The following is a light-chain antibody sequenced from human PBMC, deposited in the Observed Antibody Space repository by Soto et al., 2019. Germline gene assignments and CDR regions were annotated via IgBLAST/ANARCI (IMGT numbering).Light chain of an antibody. Sequence: ASRMTQPPSSFSASTGDRVTISCRASQDIGTSLAWYQQKPGKAPKLLISGASTLQIGVPSRFSGSGSGTDFTLTINSLQSEDFATYLCQHFYTQPPTFGQGTKVDI. CDR1: QDIGTS. J-gene: IGKJ1*01. CDR3: QHFYTQPPT. CDR2: GAS. V-gene: IGKV1-8*01.